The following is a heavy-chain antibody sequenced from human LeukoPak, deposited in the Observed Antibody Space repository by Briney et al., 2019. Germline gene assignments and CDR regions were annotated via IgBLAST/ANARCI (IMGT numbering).Heavy chain of an antibody. CDR1: GFTFSSYA. CDR2: INHSGST. Sequence: PGGSLRLSCAASGFTFSSYAMSWIRQPPGKGLEWIGEINHSGSTNYNPSLKSRVTISVDTSKNQFSLKLSSVTAADTAVYYCATYYYDSSGYPGGDYWGQGTLVTVSS. CDR3: ATYYYDSSGYPGGDY. J-gene: IGHJ4*02. D-gene: IGHD3-22*01. V-gene: IGHV4-34*08.